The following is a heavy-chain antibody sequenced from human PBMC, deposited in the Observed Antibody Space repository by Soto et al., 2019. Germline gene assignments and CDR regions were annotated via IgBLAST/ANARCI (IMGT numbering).Heavy chain of an antibody. CDR2: IKQDGSEK. D-gene: IGHD3-10*01. Sequence: GGSLRLSCAASGLTVCSYWMSWVRQAPGKGLEWVANIKQDGSEKYYVDSVKGRFTISRDNAKNSLYLQMNSLRAEDTAVYYCADLSRGHYFDYWGQGTLVTVSS. J-gene: IGHJ4*02. CDR3: ADLSRGHYFDY. CDR1: GLTVCSYW. V-gene: IGHV3-7*01.